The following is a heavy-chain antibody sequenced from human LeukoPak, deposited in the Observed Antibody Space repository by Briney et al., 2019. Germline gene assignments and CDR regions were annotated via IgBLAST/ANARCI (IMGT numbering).Heavy chain of an antibody. Sequence: GGSLRLSCAASGFTFSSYSMSWVRQAPGKGLEWVSYISSSSSYIYYADSVKGRFTISRDNAKNSLYLQMNSLRAEDTAVYYCARGGGLWGYDILTGSTLDAFDIWGQGTVVTVSS. D-gene: IGHD3-9*01. CDR1: GFTFSSYS. CDR2: ISSSSSYI. V-gene: IGHV3-21*05. J-gene: IGHJ3*02. CDR3: ARGGGLWGYDILTGSTLDAFDI.